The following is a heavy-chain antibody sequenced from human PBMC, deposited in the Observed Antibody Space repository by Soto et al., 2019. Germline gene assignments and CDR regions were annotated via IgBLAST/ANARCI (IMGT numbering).Heavy chain of an antibody. J-gene: IGHJ3*02. Sequence: ASVKVSCKASGYTFTGYYMHWVRQSPGQGLEWMGWINPNSGGTNYAQKFQGWVTMTRDTSISTAYMGLSRLRSDDTAVYYCARGVDYGDYPDAFDIWGQGTMVTVSS. V-gene: IGHV1-2*04. D-gene: IGHD4-17*01. CDR2: INPNSGGT. CDR3: ARGVDYGDYPDAFDI. CDR1: GYTFTGYY.